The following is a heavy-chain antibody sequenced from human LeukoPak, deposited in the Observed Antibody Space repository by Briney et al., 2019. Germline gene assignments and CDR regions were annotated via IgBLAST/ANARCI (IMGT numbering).Heavy chain of an antibody. CDR2: IYHSGST. Sequence: PSETLSLTCTVSGYSISSGYYWGWIRQPPGKGLEWIGSIYHSGSTYYNPSLKSRVTISVDTSKNQFSLKLSSVTAADTAVYYCARCSTSCYAPHYWGQGTLVTVSS. J-gene: IGHJ4*02. V-gene: IGHV4-38-2*02. CDR3: ARCSTSCYAPHY. D-gene: IGHD2-2*01. CDR1: GYSISSGYY.